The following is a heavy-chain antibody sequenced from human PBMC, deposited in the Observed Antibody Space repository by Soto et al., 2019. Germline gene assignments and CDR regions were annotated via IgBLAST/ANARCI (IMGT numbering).Heavy chain of an antibody. CDR3: ARQVRWSSSSAYFDY. V-gene: IGHV4-59*08. CDR1: GGSISSYY. J-gene: IGHJ4*02. Sequence: LSLTCTVSGGSISSYYWSWIRQPPGKGLEWIGYIYYSGSTNYNPSLKSRVTISVDTSKNQFSLKLSSVTAADTAVYYRARQVRWSSSSAYFDYWGQGTLVTVSS. CDR2: IYYSGST. D-gene: IGHD6-6*01.